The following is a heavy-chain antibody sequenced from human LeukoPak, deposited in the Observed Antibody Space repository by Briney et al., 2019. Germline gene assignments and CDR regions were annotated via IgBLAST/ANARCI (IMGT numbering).Heavy chain of an antibody. D-gene: IGHD2-8*01. CDR3: ARVQGHPPNGLDI. V-gene: IGHV3-74*01. CDR2: INSDGSST. J-gene: IGHJ3*02. Sequence: GGSVRLSCAASGFTFSSYWMHWVRQAPGKGLVWVSRINSDGSSTSYADAVKGRFTISRDNAKNTAYLQMNSLRAEDTAVYYCARVQGHPPNGLDIWGQGTMVTVSS. CDR1: GFTFSSYW.